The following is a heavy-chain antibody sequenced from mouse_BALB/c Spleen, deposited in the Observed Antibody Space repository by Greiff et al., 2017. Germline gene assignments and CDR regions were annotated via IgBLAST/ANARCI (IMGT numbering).Heavy chain of an antibody. Sequence: EVQLQESGPGLVKPSQSLSLTCTVTGYSITSDYAWNWIRQFPGNKLEWMGYISYSGSTSYNPSLKSRISITRDTSKNQFFLQLNSVTTEDTATYYCARRGPVGMDYWGQGTSVTVSS. CDR3: ARRGPVGMDY. CDR2: ISYSGST. V-gene: IGHV3-2*02. J-gene: IGHJ4*01. CDR1: GYSITSDYA.